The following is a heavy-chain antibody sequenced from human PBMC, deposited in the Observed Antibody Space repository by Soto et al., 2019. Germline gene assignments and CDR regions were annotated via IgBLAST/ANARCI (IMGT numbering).Heavy chain of an antibody. CDR1: GGSISSYY. D-gene: IGHD3-10*01. CDR3: RTMVRGVNYYYYGMDV. J-gene: IGHJ6*02. V-gene: IGHV4-59*08. CDR2: IYYSGST. Sequence: SETLSLTCTVSGGSISSYYWSWIRQPPGKGLEWIGYIYYSGSTNYNPSLKSRVTISVDTSKNQFSLKLSSVTAADAAVYYCRTMVRGVNYYYYGMDVWGQGTTVTVSS.